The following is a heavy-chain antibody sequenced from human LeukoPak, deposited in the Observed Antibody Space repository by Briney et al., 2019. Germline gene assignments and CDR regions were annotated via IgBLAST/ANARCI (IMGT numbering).Heavy chain of an antibody. CDR3: VKDRGGSPFYGMDV. V-gene: IGHV3-23*01. J-gene: IGHJ6*02. Sequence: GGSLRLSCAGSGLTFSSYAMSWVRQAPGKGLEWVSTISGSGGAGTYYADSVKGRFTVSRDNSRNTLYLPMNSLRAEDTAVYYCVKDRGGSPFYGMDVWGQGTTVTVSS. D-gene: IGHD1-26*01. CDR1: GLTFSSYA. CDR2: ISGSGGAGT.